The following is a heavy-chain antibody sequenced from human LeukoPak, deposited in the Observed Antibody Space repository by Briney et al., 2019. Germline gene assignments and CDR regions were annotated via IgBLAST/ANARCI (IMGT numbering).Heavy chain of an antibody. CDR2: IYYSGST. D-gene: IGHD6-19*01. Sequence: PETLSLTCTVSGGSISSYYWSWIRQPPRKGLEWIGYIYYSGSTNYNPSLKSRVTISVDTSKNQFSLKLSSVTAADTAVYYCARQNSGWYPFDYWGQGTLVTVSS. V-gene: IGHV4-59*08. CDR3: ARQNSGWYPFDY. J-gene: IGHJ4*02. CDR1: GGSISSYY.